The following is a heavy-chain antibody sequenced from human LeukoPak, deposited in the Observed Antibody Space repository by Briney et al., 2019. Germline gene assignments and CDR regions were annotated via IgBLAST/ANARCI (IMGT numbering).Heavy chain of an antibody. J-gene: IGHJ6*03. Sequence: PSETLSLTCTVSGGSISSSTYYWGWIRQPPGKGLEWIGNIYYSGITYYNPSLKSRVTISVDTSKNQFSLKLSSVTAADTAVYYCARVLRDVPWHYYYYYMDVWGKGTTVTVSS. V-gene: IGHV4-39*07. CDR1: GGSISSSTYY. CDR3: ARVLRDVPWHYYYYYMDV. CDR2: IYYSGIT.